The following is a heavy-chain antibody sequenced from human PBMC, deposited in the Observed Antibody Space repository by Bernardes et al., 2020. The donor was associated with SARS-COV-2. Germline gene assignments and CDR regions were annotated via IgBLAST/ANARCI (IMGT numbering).Heavy chain of an antibody. CDR3: ARVIGHDYGDSDAFDI. D-gene: IGHD4-17*01. J-gene: IGHJ3*02. CDR2: ISYDGSNK. V-gene: IGHV3-30-3*01. Sequence: GGSLRLSCAASGFTFSSYAMHWVRQAPGKGLEWVAVISYDGSNKYYADSVKGRFTISRDNSKNTLYLQMNSLRAEDTAVYYCARVIGHDYGDSDAFDIWGQGTMVTVSS. CDR1: GFTFSSYA.